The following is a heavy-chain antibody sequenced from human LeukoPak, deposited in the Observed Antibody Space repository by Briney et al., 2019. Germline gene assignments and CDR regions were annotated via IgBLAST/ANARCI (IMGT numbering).Heavy chain of an antibody. J-gene: IGHJ4*02. V-gene: IGHV1-18*04. D-gene: IGHD3-10*01. CDR3: ASKERYGSREYDY. CDR2: ISAYNGNT. Sequence: ASVKVSCKASGYTFTGYYLHWVRQAPGQGLEWMGWISAYNGNTNYAQKLQGRVTMTTDTSTSTAYMELRSLRSDDTAVYYCASKERYGSREYDYWGQGTLVTVSS. CDR1: GYTFTGYY.